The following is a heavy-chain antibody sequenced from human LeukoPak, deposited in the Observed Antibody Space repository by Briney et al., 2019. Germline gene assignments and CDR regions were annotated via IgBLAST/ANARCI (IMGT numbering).Heavy chain of an antibody. CDR2: IIPIFGTA. Sequence: SVKVSCKASGGTFSSYAISWVRQAPGQGLEWMGGIIPIFGTANYAQKFQGRVTMTRDTSISTVHMDLSRLRSDDTAVYYCARDPDDYFDQWGQGTLVTVSS. D-gene: IGHD1-14*01. CDR3: ARDPDDYFDQ. J-gene: IGHJ4*02. V-gene: IGHV1-69*05. CDR1: GGTFSSYA.